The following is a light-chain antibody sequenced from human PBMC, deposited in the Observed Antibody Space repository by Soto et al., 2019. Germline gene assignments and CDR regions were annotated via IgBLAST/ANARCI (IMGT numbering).Light chain of an antibody. J-gene: IGLJ3*02. CDR3: ALYMGSGIWV. CDR1: SGSVSTSRY. V-gene: IGLV8-61*01. Sequence: QTVVTQEPSFSVSPGGTVTLTCGLSSGSVSTSRYPSWYQQTPGQAPRTLMHSSNTRYSGVPDRFSGSILGNKAALTITGAQADDEADYYCALYMGSGIWVFGGGTKLT. CDR2: SSN.